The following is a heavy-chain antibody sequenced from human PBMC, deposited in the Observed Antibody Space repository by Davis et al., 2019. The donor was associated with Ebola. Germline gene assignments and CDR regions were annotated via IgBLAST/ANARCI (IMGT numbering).Heavy chain of an antibody. CDR1: GYTFSNYG. V-gene: IGHV1-18*01. D-gene: IGHD2-21*02. Sequence: AASVKVSCKASGYTFSNYGINWVRQAPGQGLEWIGWISGYNGNTNYAQKLQGRVTMTTDTSTGTAYMELRSLRSDDTAVYYCARSGRVVVTAMADYWGQGTLVTVSS. CDR2: ISGYNGNT. CDR3: ARSGRVVVTAMADY. J-gene: IGHJ4*02.